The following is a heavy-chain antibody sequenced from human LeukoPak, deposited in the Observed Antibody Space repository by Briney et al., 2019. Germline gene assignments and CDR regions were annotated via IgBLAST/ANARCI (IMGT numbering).Heavy chain of an antibody. V-gene: IGHV1-2*02. Sequence: ASVKVSCKTSGYTFTRFYIHWVRQAPGQGLEWVGWINPNTGGTNFAQKFQGRVTMTTDTSISTAYMDLRRLTSDDTAVYFCAREGDFNGSGRGDSWGQETLVSVSS. CDR3: AREGDFNGSGRGDS. CDR2: INPNTGGT. CDR1: GYTFTRFY. J-gene: IGHJ4*02. D-gene: IGHD3-10*01.